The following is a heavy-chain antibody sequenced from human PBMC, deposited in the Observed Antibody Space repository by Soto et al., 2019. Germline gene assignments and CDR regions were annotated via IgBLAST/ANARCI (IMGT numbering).Heavy chain of an antibody. CDR1: GFTFSSYS. V-gene: IGHV3-21*01. CDR2: ISSSSSYI. D-gene: IGHD2-2*01. Sequence: GGSLRLSCAASGFTFSSYSMNWVRQAPGKGLEWVSSISSSSSYIYYADSVKGRFTISRDNAKNSLYLQMDSLRAEDTAVYYCASGPYCSSTSCPPSWGKGTLVTVSS. J-gene: IGHJ5*02. CDR3: ASGPYCSSTSCPPS.